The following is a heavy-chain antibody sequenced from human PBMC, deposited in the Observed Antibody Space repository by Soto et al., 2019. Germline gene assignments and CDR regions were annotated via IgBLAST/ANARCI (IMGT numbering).Heavy chain of an antibody. CDR2: IIPIFGTT. CDR1: GGTFSSYA. V-gene: IGHV1-69*12. Sequence: QVQLVQSGAEVKKPGSSVKVSCKASGGTFSSYAIDWVRQAPGQGLEWMGGIIPIFGTTNYAQTLQGRVKLTADESTRTAYMELSTLRSEDTAVYYCARGTVTGSEYNYYYYGMDVWGQGTTVTVSS. D-gene: IGHD1-1*01. CDR3: ARGTVTGSEYNYYYYGMDV. J-gene: IGHJ6*02.